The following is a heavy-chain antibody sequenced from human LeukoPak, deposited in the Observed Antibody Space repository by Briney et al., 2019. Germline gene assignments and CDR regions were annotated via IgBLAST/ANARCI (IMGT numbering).Heavy chain of an antibody. V-gene: IGHV3-33*01. Sequence: GGSLRLSCAASAFTFCSDGMHWVGQAPGKGGEWGGFIWYAAINKYYTASVKRRFFTCRDNSNNTLYLQMNSLRAEDTAVYYCAREGYSASQGFDYWRQGSLVTVSS. CDR1: AFTFCSDG. J-gene: IGHJ4*02. CDR2: IWYAAINK. D-gene: IGHD1-26*01. CDR3: AREGYSASQGFDY.